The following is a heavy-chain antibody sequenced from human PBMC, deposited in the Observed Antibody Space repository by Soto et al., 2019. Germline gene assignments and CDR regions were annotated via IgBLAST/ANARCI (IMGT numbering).Heavy chain of an antibody. CDR2: ISSSSGYI. V-gene: IGHV3-21*01. Sequence: GGSLRLSCAASGFTFNNYSMNWVRQAPGKGLEWVASISSSSGYIYYADSVKGRFTISRDNAKNSLYLQMSGLRVEDTAIYYCATTAATHYDYDAGYNWFDPWGQGTLVTVSS. CDR3: ATTAATHYDYDAGYNWFDP. J-gene: IGHJ5*02. D-gene: IGHD3-22*01. CDR1: GFTFNNYS.